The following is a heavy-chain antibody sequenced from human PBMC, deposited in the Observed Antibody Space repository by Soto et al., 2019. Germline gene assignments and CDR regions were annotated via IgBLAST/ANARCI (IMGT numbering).Heavy chain of an antibody. CDR3: VRDGTKTLRDWFDP. J-gene: IGHJ5*02. CDR2: IYATGTT. V-gene: IGHV4-4*07. Sequence: SETLSLTCTVSGASISGFYWSWIRKSAGKGLEWIGCIYATGTTDYNPSLKSRVMMSVDTSKKQFSLKLRSVTAADTAVYYCVRDGTKTLRDWFDPWGQGISVTVSS. CDR1: GASISGFY. D-gene: IGHD1-1*01.